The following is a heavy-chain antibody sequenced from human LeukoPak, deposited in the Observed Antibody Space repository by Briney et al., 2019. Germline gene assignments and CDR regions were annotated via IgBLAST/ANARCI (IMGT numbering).Heavy chain of an antibody. J-gene: IGHJ4*02. D-gene: IGHD2-15*01. V-gene: IGHV1-69*13. Sequence: SVKVSCKASGGTFSSYAISWVRQAPGQGLEWMGGIIPIFGTANYAQKFQGRVTITADESTSTAYMELSSLRSEDTAVYYCARGPLGYCSGGSCYSGDYWGQGTLVTVSS. CDR3: ARGPLGYCSGGSCYSGDY. CDR2: IIPIFGTA. CDR1: GGTFSSYA.